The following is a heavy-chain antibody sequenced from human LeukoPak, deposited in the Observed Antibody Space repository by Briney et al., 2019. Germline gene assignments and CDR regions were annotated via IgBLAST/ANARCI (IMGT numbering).Heavy chain of an antibody. D-gene: IGHD4-23*01. CDR2: IYTRGNT. CDR3: ARDKETTVVTERQDYYYGMDV. CDR1: GGSISNYY. V-gene: IGHV4-4*07. Sequence: SETLSLTCTVSGGSISNYYWSWIRQPAGKGLEWIGRIYTRGNTNYNPSLKSRVTMSVDTPKNEVSLKLTSVTAADTAVYFCARDKETTVVTERQDYYYGMDVWGQGTTVTVSS. J-gene: IGHJ6*02.